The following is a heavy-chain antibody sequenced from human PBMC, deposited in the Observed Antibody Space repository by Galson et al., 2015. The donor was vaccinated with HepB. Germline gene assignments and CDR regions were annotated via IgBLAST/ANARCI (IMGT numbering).Heavy chain of an antibody. CDR2: IYYSGST. CDR1: GGSISSSSYS. V-gene: IGHV4-39*01. CDR3: ARHLRGYCSSPSCHSDY. J-gene: IGHJ4*02. D-gene: IGHD2-2*01. Sequence: SETLSLTCTVSGGSISSSSYSWGWIRQPPGKGLEWIGSIYYSGSTYYNPSLKSRVTMSVDPSKNQFSLKLSSVTAADMAVYYCARHLRGYCSSPSCHSDYWGQGTLVTVSS.